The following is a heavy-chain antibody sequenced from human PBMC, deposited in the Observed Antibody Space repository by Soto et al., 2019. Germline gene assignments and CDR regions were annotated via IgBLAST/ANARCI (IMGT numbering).Heavy chain of an antibody. J-gene: IGHJ5*02. V-gene: IGHV1-69*01. D-gene: IGHD6-13*01. Sequence: QVQLVQSGAEVKKPGSSVKVSCKASGGTFSSYAISWVRQAPGQGLEWMGGIIPIFGTANYAQKFQGRVTITVDESTSTAYMELSSLRSEDTAVYYCAREVDGQQLDPYNWFYPWGQGTLVTVFS. CDR3: AREVDGQQLDPYNWFYP. CDR2: IIPIFGTA. CDR1: GGTFSSYA.